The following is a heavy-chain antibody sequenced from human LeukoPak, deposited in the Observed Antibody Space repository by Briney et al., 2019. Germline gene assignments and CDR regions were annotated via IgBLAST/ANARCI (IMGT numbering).Heavy chain of an antibody. CDR2: FSGASST. CDR3: AKLKQWQPQRYFFEY. Sequence: GGSLRLSCAASGFTFTSYAMSWVRQAPGKGLEGVSTFSGASSTSYADAVKGRVTISRDNSKNILYLQMNSLRAEDTAVYYCAKLKQWQPQRYFFEYWGQGALVTVAS. V-gene: IGHV3-23*01. D-gene: IGHD6-19*01. CDR1: GFTFTSYA. J-gene: IGHJ4*02.